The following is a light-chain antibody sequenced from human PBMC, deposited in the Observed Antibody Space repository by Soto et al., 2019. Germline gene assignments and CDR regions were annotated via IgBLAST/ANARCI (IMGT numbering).Light chain of an antibody. CDR3: QQSYSSPLLA. Sequence: EIHMTQSPSSLYSSIGERVTITCRASQIIDSYLNWYQQKGGKAPKLLIYGVSKLQSGVPPRFSGSGSGTEFTLTITGLQPEDFATDYCQQSYSSPLLAFGGGTKVEIK. J-gene: IGKJ4*01. V-gene: IGKV1-39*01. CDR2: GVS. CDR1: QIIDSY.